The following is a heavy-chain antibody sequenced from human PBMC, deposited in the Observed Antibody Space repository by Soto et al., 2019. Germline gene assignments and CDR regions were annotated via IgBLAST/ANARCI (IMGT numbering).Heavy chain of an antibody. V-gene: IGHV3-30-3*01. CDR3: ARDYYKYYDSSGYYRSPAY. CDR1: GFTFSSYA. Sequence: QVQLVESGGGVVQPGRSLRLSCAASGFTFSSYAMHWVRQAPGKGLEWVALISYDGSDKDYADSVKGRFTISRDNSRNMLFLQMNSLRAEDTAVYYCARDYYKYYDSSGYYRSPAYWGQGTLVTVSS. J-gene: IGHJ4*02. D-gene: IGHD3-22*01. CDR2: ISYDGSDK.